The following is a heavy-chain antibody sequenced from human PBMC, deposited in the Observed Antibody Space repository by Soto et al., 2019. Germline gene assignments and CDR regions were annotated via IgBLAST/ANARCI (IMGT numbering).Heavy chain of an antibody. V-gene: IGHV1-46*01. Sequence: ASVKVSCKASGYTFTSYYMHWVRQAPGQGLEWMGIINPSGGSTSYAQKFQGRVTMTRDTSTSTVYMELSSLRSEDTAVYYCAVGIRVFDWNIHYNYYCLYSWDQGPTVTVSS. CDR3: AVGIRVFDWNIHYNYYCLYS. J-gene: IGHJ6*02. D-gene: IGHD3-9*01. CDR1: GYTFTSYY. CDR2: INPSGGST.